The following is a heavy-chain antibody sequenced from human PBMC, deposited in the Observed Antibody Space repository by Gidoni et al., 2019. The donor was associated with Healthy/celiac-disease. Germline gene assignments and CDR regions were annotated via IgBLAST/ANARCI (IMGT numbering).Heavy chain of an antibody. J-gene: IGHJ5*02. CDR1: GYTFTSYA. CDR2: INAGNGNT. D-gene: IGHD3-3*01. V-gene: IGHV1-3*01. Sequence: QVQLVQSGAEVKKPGASVKVSCKASGYTFTSYAMHWVRQAPGQRLEWMGWINAGNGNTKDSQKFQGRVTITRDTSASTAYMELSSLRSEDTAVYYCARDYDFWSGYPSNWFDPWGQGTLVTVSS. CDR3: ARDYDFWSGYPSNWFDP.